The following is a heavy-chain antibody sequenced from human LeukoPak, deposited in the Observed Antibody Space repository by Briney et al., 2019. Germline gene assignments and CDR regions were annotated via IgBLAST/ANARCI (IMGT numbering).Heavy chain of an antibody. CDR2: IWYDGINK. CDR3: AKDKLGGTNANYFDS. Sequence: GGSLRLSCAASGFTFSSYGMHWVSQAPGKGLEWVAVIWYDGINKFHADSVRGRFTISRDNSKNTLYLQMNSLRDEDTAVYYCAKDKLGGTNANYFDSWGQGTLVTVSS. V-gene: IGHV3-33*06. D-gene: IGHD1-26*01. J-gene: IGHJ4*02. CDR1: GFTFSSYG.